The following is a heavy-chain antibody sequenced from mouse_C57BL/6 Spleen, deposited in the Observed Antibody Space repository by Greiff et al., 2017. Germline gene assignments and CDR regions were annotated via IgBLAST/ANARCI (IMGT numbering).Heavy chain of an antibody. CDR3: TRNGSSYLDY. J-gene: IGHJ2*01. CDR1: GYSFTSYW. D-gene: IGHD1-1*01. CDR2: IDPSDSYT. Sequence: VKLQQPGAELVMPGASVKLSCKASGYSFTSYWMHWVKQSPGQGLEWIGEIDPSDSYTNYNQKFNGKSTLTVDKSTSTAYMQHSSLTSEDSAVYYCTRNGSSYLDYWGQGTTLTVSS. V-gene: IGHV1-69*01.